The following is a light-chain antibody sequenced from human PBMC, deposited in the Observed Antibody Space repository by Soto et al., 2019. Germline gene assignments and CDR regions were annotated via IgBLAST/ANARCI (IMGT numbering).Light chain of an antibody. V-gene: IGLV1-51*01. CDR1: SSNIGNNY. CDR2: DNN. Sequence: QSVLTQTPSVSAAPGQTVTISCSGTSSNIGNNYVSWYQQFPDTAPKLLIYDNNKRPSGIPDRFSGSKSGASATLVITGVQTGDEADYYCGTWDGSRNWVFGGGTKVTVL. J-gene: IGLJ3*02. CDR3: GTWDGSRNWV.